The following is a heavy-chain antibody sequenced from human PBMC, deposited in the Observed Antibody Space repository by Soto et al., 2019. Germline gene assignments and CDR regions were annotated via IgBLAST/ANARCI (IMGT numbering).Heavy chain of an antibody. J-gene: IGHJ4*02. CDR3: TRDKTRDYYIDV. V-gene: IGHV3-74*01. CDR2: INSDGSAT. CDR1: GFTLSNYW. Sequence: SLRCSCATSGFTLSNYWVRWVRQVPGKGLVSVSRINSDGSATTYADSVKGRFTLSRANAKNTLYLRMNSLIAEYTAVYFCTRDKTRDYYIDVWGLGALVTVSS.